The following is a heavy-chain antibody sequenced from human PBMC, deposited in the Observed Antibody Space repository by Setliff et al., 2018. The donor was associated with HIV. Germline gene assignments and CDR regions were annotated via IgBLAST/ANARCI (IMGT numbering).Heavy chain of an antibody. CDR2: IYCSGST. J-gene: IGHJ5*02. CDR1: GGSISSYY. V-gene: IGHV4-59*01. Sequence: SETLSLTCTVSGGSISSYYWSWIRQPPGKGLEWIGYIYCSGSTNYNPSLKSRVTISVDMSKNQFSLKLSSVTAADTAVYYCAKGGASSHWLGPWGQGTLVTVSS. CDR3: AKGGASSHWLGP. D-gene: IGHD3-16*01.